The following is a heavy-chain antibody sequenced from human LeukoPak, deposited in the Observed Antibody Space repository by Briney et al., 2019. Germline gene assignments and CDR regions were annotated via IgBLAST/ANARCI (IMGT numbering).Heavy chain of an antibody. D-gene: IGHD3-10*01. CDR1: GGSFSGYY. Sequence: SETLSLTCAVYGGSFSGYYWSWIRQPPGKGLEWIGEINHSGSTNYNPSLKSRVTIPVDTSKNQFSLKLSSVTAADTAVYYCARRVTMVRGLDYWGQGTLVTVSS. CDR2: INHSGST. V-gene: IGHV4-34*01. CDR3: ARRVTMVRGLDY. J-gene: IGHJ4*02.